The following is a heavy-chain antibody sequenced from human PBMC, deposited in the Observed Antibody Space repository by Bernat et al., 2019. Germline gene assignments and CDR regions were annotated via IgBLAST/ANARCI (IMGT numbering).Heavy chain of an antibody. CDR3: AKDKGFTIFGVAIPLFDY. V-gene: IGHV3-23*04. CDR2: FSGSGGST. D-gene: IGHD3-3*01. Sequence: EVQLVESGGGLVQPGGSLRLSCAASGFTFSSYAMSWVRQAPGKGLEWVSAFSGSGGSTYYADSVKGRFTISRDNSKNTLYLQMNSLRAEDTAVYYCAKDKGFTIFGVAIPLFDYWGQGTLVTVSS. CDR1: GFTFSSYA. J-gene: IGHJ4*02.